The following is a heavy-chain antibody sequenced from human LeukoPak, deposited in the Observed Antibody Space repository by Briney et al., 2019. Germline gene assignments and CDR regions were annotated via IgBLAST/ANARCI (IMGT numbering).Heavy chain of an antibody. CDR1: GGTFSSYA. CDR3: ARGKIVVVVAATPYYCYGMDV. V-gene: IGHV1-69*13. J-gene: IGHJ6*02. CDR2: IIPIFGTA. D-gene: IGHD2-15*01. Sequence: ASVKVSCKASGGTFSSYAISWVRQAPGQGLEWMGGIIPIFGTANYAQKFQGRVTITADESTSTAYMELSSLRSEDTAVYYCARGKIVVVVAATPYYCYGMDVWGQGTTVTVSS.